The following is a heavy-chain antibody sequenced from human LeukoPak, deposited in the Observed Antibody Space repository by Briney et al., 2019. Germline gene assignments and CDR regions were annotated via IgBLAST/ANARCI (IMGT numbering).Heavy chain of an antibody. J-gene: IGHJ6*02. V-gene: IGHV3-21*01. CDR3: TRNTGYHFYYGMDV. CDR1: GFAFSIYG. D-gene: IGHD2-8*02. Sequence: GGSLRLSCAASGFAFSIYGMNWVRQAPGKGLEWVSSIRGSDGYIYYTDSVKGRFTLSRDTAKNSLYLQMNSLRAEDTGVYYCTRNTGYHFYYGMDVWGQGTTVSVFS. CDR2: IRGSDGYI.